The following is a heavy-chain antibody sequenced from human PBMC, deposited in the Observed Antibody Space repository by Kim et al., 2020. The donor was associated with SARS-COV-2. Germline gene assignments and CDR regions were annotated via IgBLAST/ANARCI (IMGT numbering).Heavy chain of an antibody. D-gene: IGHD3-10*01. V-gene: IGHV4-34*01. J-gene: IGHJ4*02. Sequence: SETLSLTCAVYGGSFSGYYWSWIRQPPGKGLEWIGEINHSGSTNYNPSLKSRVTISVDTSKNQFSLKLSSVTAADTAVYYCARGGLLWFGELGTFDYWGQGTLVTVSS. CDR1: GGSFSGYY. CDR3: ARGGLLWFGELGTFDY. CDR2: INHSGST.